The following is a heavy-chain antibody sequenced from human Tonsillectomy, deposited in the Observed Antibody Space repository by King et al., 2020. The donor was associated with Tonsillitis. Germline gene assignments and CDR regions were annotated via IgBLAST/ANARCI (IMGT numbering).Heavy chain of an antibody. Sequence: VQLVESGGGLVQPGRSLRLSCAASGFTFDEYAMHWVRQAPGKGLEWVSAISWDSVNIGYADSVKGRFTISRDNAQSSLSLQMNSLRAEDTAFYYCVKRSGYCSGGRCYYYFDYWGQGTLVTVSS. J-gene: IGHJ4*02. CDR3: VKRSGYCSGGRCYYYFDY. D-gene: IGHD2-15*01. V-gene: IGHV3-9*01. CDR1: GFTFDEYA. CDR2: ISWDSVNI.